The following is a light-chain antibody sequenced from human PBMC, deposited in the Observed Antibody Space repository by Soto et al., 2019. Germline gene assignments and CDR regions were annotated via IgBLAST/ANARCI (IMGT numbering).Light chain of an antibody. CDR3: SSYATGFKGV. V-gene: IGLV2-8*01. Sequence: QSALTQPPSASGSPGQSITISCTGTSSDVGGYNYVSWYQQHPGKAPKVIIYEVNKRPSGVPDRFSGSKSGNTASLTVSGLQAEVEADYYCSSYATGFKGVFGTGTKLTVL. J-gene: IGLJ1*01. CDR1: SSDVGGYNY. CDR2: EVN.